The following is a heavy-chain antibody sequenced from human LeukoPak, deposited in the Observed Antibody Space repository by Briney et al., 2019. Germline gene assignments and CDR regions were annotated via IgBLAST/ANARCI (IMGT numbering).Heavy chain of an antibody. Sequence: ASVKVSCKASGYSFADYYMHWVRQAPGQGLEWMGWIKPNSGGTRSAQKFQGRVTMTRDTSISTAYMELSRLRSDDTAVYYCARVERKWLEGEGYGYWGQGTLVTVSS. V-gene: IGHV1-2*02. CDR1: GYSFADYY. CDR3: ARVERKWLEGEGYGY. CDR2: IKPNSGGT. D-gene: IGHD6-19*01. J-gene: IGHJ4*02.